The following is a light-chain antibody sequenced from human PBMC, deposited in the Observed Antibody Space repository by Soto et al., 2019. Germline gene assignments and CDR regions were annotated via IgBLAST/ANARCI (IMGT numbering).Light chain of an antibody. V-gene: IGKV3-15*01. CDR3: QQYNKWLT. CDR2: GAS. J-gene: IGKJ4*01. Sequence: EIVVTQSPVTLSVSPGETATLSCRASQNVFNNLAWYQVKPGQAPRLLIYGASTRATGIPIRFSGSGSGTDFTLTINRLQSEDFAVYYCQQYNKWLTFGGGTKVDIK. CDR1: QNVFNN.